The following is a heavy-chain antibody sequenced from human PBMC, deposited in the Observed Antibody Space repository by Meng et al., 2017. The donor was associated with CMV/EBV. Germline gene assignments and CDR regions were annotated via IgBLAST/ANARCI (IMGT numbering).Heavy chain of an antibody. Sequence: GESLKISCAASGFTFSGSAMHWVRQASGKGLEWVGRIRSKANSYATAYAASVKGRFTISRDDSKNTAYLQMNSLKTEDTAVYYCTRRGGYCSSTSCPAHFQHWGQGTLVTVSS. CDR2: IRSKANSYAT. CDR1: GFTFSGSA. CDR3: TRRGGYCSSTSCPAHFQH. V-gene: IGHV3-73*01. D-gene: IGHD2-2*01. J-gene: IGHJ1*01.